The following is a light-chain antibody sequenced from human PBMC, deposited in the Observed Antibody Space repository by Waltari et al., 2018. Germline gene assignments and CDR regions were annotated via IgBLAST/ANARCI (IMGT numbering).Light chain of an antibody. V-gene: IGLV2-14*01. CDR3: SSYRRGNTLV. CDR1: TSDVGGYNY. CDR2: AVS. Sequence: QSALTQPASVSGSPGQSITISCTGTTSDVGGYNYVSWYQQHPGKAPKLMIYAVSNRPSGVSNRFSVSKSGNTAALTISGLQAEDEADYYCSSYRRGNTLVFGIGTQVTVL. J-gene: IGLJ1*01.